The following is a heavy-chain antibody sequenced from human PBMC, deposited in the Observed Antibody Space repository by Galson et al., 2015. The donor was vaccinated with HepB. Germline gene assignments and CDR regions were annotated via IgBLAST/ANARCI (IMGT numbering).Heavy chain of an antibody. D-gene: IGHD5-18*01. CDR3: ARGGRGGYSQPRRFDT. J-gene: IGHJ5*02. V-gene: IGHV1-18*04. CDR1: GYTFTSYG. CDR2: ISAYNGNT. Sequence: SVKVSCKASGYTFTSYGISWVRQAPGQGLEWMGWISAYNGNTNYAQKLQGRVTMTTDTSTSTAYMELRSLRSDDTAVYYCARGGRGGYSQPRRFDTWGQGTLVTVSA.